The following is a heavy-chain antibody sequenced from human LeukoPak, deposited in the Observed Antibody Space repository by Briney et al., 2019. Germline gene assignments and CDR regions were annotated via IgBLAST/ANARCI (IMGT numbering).Heavy chain of an antibody. CDR2: ISSSSSYI. Sequence: GGSLRLSCAASGFTFSSYSMNWVRQAPGKGLGWVSSISSSSSYIYYADSVKGRFTISRDNAKNSLYLQMNSLRAEDTAVYYCARDPCSGGSCYSGYWGQGTLVTVSS. D-gene: IGHD2-15*01. J-gene: IGHJ4*02. CDR3: ARDPCSGGSCYSGY. CDR1: GFTFSSYS. V-gene: IGHV3-21*01.